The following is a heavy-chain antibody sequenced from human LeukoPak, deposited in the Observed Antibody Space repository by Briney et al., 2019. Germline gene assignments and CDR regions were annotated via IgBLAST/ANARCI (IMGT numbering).Heavy chain of an antibody. D-gene: IGHD1-20*01. CDR3: ARVRGCNVHNCLLGGWFDP. J-gene: IGHJ5*02. CDR1: GGSVTDYY. Sequence: SETLSLTCTVSGGSVTDYYWSWIRQSPGKGLEWIGYIYYTGTSYNPSLKSRVTISADTSKNQFSLKVASVTAADMAVYYCARVRGCNVHNCLLGGWFDPWGQGTLVTVSS. V-gene: IGHV4-59*02. CDR2: IYYTGT.